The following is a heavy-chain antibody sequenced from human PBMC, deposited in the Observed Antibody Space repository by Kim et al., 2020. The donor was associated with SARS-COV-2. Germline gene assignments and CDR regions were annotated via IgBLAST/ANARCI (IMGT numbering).Heavy chain of an antibody. CDR3: ARGRAGVVPSPVLGLGPYYHYYAMDV. Sequence: SETLSLTCAVYGGSFSDYTWTWIRQPPGKGLEWIGEINHSGSTNLSPSLKSRITISVNTSKSQFSLGLKSMTATDAAMYYCARGRAGVVPSPVLGLGPYYHYYAMDVWGRGTPVAVSS. CDR1: GGSFSDYT. J-gene: IGHJ6*02. D-gene: IGHD2-8*02. CDR2: INHSGST. V-gene: IGHV4-34*01.